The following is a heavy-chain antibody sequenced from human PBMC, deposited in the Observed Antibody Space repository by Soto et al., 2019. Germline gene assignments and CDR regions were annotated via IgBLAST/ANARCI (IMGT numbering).Heavy chain of an antibody. D-gene: IGHD6-6*01. V-gene: IGHV3-64*01. CDR1: GFTFSRDA. Sequence: EVQLVESGGGLAQPGGSLRLSCAASGFTFSRDAMDWVRQAPGKGLEYVSGISSNGIGTYYASSVKGRFTISRDNSRGTVHLQMDSLRPEDIALYYCARRARADYYSMDVWGKGTTVTVS. CDR2: ISSNGIGT. CDR3: ARRARADYYSMDV. J-gene: IGHJ6*03.